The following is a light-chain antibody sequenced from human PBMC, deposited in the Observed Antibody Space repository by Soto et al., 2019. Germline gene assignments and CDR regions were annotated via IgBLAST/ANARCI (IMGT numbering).Light chain of an antibody. V-gene: IGKV3-20*01. CDR1: QNVMTKS. Sequence: DIVLTQSPGTLSLSPAERATLSCRASQNVMTKSLTWYQQKPGKAPSLLIFGASNMATGIPDRVSGSGSGTDVSLTITGLEPADVAVYYCYQFCGSPQTFGQGNKLEIK. CDR3: YQFCGSPQT. J-gene: IGKJ2*01. CDR2: GAS.